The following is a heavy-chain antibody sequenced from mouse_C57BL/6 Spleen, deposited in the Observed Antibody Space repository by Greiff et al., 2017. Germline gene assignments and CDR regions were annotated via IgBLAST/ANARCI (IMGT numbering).Heavy chain of an antibody. CDR1: GFTFTDYY. CDR3: ARYRELTGGAY. D-gene: IGHD4-1*01. Sequence: EVKLVESGGGLVQPGGSLSLSCAASGFTFTDYYMSWVRQPPGKALEWLGFIRNKANGYTTEYSASVKGRFTISRDNSQSILYLQMNALRAEDSATYYCARYRELTGGAYWGQGTLVTVSA. V-gene: IGHV7-3*01. J-gene: IGHJ3*01. CDR2: IRNKANGYTT.